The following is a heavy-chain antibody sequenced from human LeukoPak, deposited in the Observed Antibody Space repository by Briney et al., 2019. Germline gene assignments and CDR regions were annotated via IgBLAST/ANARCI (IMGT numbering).Heavy chain of an antibody. V-gene: IGHV1-69*02. Sequence: SVKVSCKASGGTFSSYTISWVRQAPGQGLEWMGRIIPILGIANYAQKFQGRVTITADKSTSTAYMELSSPRSEDTAVYYCARVEYSSGWFGLDYWGQGTLVTVSS. CDR2: IIPILGIA. CDR1: GGTFSSYT. J-gene: IGHJ4*02. CDR3: ARVEYSSGWFGLDY. D-gene: IGHD6-19*01.